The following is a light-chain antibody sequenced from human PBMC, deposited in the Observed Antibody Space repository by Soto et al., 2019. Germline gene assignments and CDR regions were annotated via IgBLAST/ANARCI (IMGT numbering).Light chain of an antibody. J-gene: IGKJ5*01. Sequence: EIVMTQSPATLSVSPGERATLSCRASQSVSSSYLAWYQQKLGQAPRLVIYDASNRATGIPARFSGSGSGTDFTLTISSPEPEDFAVYYCQQRGEWPPGATFGQGTRLEIK. CDR3: QQRGEWPPGAT. CDR1: QSVSSSY. CDR2: DAS. V-gene: IGKV3-11*01.